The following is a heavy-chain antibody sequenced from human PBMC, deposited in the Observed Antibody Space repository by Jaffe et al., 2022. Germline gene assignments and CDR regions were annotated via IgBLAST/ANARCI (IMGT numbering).Heavy chain of an antibody. V-gene: IGHV3-74*01. J-gene: IGHJ3*02. Sequence: EAQLVESGGGLVQPGGSLRLSCVASGLAFSGYWMNWVRQAPGKGLVWVARINSDGSSINYVDSVKGRFTISRDNAKNTLYLQMNSLRDEDTAVYYCARVGCPGGVCYFFAFDIWGQGTKVTVSS. D-gene: IGHD2-8*02. CDR3: ARVGCPGGVCYFFAFDI. CDR1: GLAFSGYW. CDR2: INSDGSSI.